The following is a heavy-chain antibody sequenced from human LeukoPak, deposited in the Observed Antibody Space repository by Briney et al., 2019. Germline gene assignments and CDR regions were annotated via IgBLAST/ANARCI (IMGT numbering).Heavy chain of an antibody. CDR1: GVSFDDYY. Sequence: SETLSLTCAVSGVSFDDYYWSWVRQTPGKGLEWIGEINHSGYTNDNPSLKSRVTLSIDTSRKQFSLNLRSVTVADAGTYYCTRMTTGHDYWGQGTLLTVSS. CDR3: TRMTTGHDY. J-gene: IGHJ4*02. CDR2: INHSGYT. D-gene: IGHD4-17*01. V-gene: IGHV4-34*01.